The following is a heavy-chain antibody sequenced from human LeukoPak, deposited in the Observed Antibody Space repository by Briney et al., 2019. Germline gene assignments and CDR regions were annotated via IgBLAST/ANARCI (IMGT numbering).Heavy chain of an antibody. V-gene: IGHV4-59*08. Sequence: SETLSLTCTVSGGSISTYYWSWIRQPPGKGLEWIGNIYYSGSTNYNPSLRSRVAISVDTSKNQFSLKLSSVTAADTAVYYCARSYCSSRANCYAYFDYWGQGTLVTVSS. J-gene: IGHJ4*02. CDR2: IYYSGST. D-gene: IGHD2-2*01. CDR3: ARSYCSSRANCYAYFDY. CDR1: GGSISTYY.